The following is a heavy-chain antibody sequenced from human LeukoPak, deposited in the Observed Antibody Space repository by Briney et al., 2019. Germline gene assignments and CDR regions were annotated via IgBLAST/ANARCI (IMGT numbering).Heavy chain of an antibody. J-gene: IGHJ4*02. CDR2: VSYDGSNK. CDR1: GFTLSSYG. V-gene: IGHV3-30*18. D-gene: IGHD6-6*01. Sequence: PGRSLRLSCAASGFTLSSYGIQWVRQAPGKGLEWVAVVSYDGSNKYYLDAVKGRFTISRDNSKSTVYLQMNNLRPEDTAVYYCAKERQSSSFFDYWGQGTLVTVSS. CDR3: AKERQSSSFFDY.